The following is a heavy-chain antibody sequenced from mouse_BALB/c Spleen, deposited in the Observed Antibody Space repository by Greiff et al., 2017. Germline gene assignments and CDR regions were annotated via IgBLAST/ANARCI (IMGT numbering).Heavy chain of an antibody. CDR3: ARFYRYVHAMDY. Sequence: VQLQQSGAELVKPGASVKLSCTASGFNIKDTYMHWVKQRPEQGLEWIGRIDPANGNTKYDPKFQGKATITADTSSNTAYLQLSSLTSEDTAVYYCARFYRYVHAMDYWGQGTSVTVSS. V-gene: IGHV14-3*02. J-gene: IGHJ4*01. D-gene: IGHD2-14*01. CDR2: IDPANGNT. CDR1: GFNIKDTY.